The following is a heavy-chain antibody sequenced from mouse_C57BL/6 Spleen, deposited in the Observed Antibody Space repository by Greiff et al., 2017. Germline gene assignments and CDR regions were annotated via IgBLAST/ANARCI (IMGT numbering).Heavy chain of an antibody. D-gene: IGHD2-2*01. V-gene: IGHV1-62-2*01. CDR1: GYTFTEYT. J-gene: IGHJ4*01. Sequence: VKLVESGAELVKPGASVKLSCKASGYTFTEYTIHWVKQRSGQGLEWIGWFYPGSGSIKYNEKFKDKATLTADKSSSTVYMELSRLTSEDSAVYFCARHEDPDMVTSYAMDYWGQGTSVTVSS. CDR2: FYPGSGSI. CDR3: ARHEDPDMVTSYAMDY.